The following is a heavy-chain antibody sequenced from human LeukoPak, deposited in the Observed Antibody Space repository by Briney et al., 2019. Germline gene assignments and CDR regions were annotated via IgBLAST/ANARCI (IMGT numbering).Heavy chain of an antibody. V-gene: IGHV3-11*05. Sequence: PGGSLRLSCVPSGFTFSEDYMSWIRQAPGKGLQYVSYISSSGTYANYANSVKGRFTNSRDNAKNSLYLQMNSLRADDTAVYYCARGGYDSLTCTSSFDPWGQRTLVTVSS. CDR2: ISSSGTYA. CDR3: ARGGYDSLTCTSSFDP. CDR1: GFTFSEDY. J-gene: IGHJ5*02. D-gene: IGHD3-9*01.